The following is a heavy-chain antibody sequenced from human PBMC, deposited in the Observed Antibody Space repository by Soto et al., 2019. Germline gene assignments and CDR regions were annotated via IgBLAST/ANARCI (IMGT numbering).Heavy chain of an antibody. CDR3: ARDRINDEDYYYGMDV. D-gene: IGHD1-1*01. CDR2: IYYSGST. V-gene: IGHV4-31*03. J-gene: IGHJ6*02. CDR1: GGSISSGGYY. Sequence: TLSLTCTVSGGSISSGGYYWSWIRQHPGKGLEWIGYIYYSGSTYYNPSLKSRVTISVDTSKNQFSLKLSSVTAADTAVYYCARDRINDEDYYYGMDVWGQGTTVTVSS.